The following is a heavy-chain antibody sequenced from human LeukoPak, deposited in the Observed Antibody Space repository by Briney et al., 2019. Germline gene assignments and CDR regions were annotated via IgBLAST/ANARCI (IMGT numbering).Heavy chain of an antibody. D-gene: IGHD3-9*01. V-gene: IGHV1-24*01. CDR2: FDPEDGET. Sequence: GASVKVSCKVSGYTLTELSMHWVRQAPGKGLEWMGGFDPEDGETIYAQKFQGRVTMTEDTSTDTAYMELSSLRSEDTAVYYCATTYDILTSVHYWGQGTLVTVSS. CDR1: GYTLTELS. J-gene: IGHJ4*02. CDR3: ATTYDILTSVHY.